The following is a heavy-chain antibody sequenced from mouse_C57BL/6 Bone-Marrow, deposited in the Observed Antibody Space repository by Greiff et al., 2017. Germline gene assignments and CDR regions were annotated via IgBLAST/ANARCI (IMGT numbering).Heavy chain of an antibody. CDR3: AGYSRRDWYFDV. Sequence: EVKLVESGGDLVKPGGSLKLSCAASGFTFSSYGMSWVRQPPDKRLEWVATISSGGSYTYYPDSVKGRFTISRDNAKNTLYLQVSSLKYEDTAMYYCAGYSRRDWYFDVWGTGTTVTVSS. CDR1: GFTFSSYG. D-gene: IGHD1-2*01. J-gene: IGHJ1*03. V-gene: IGHV5-6*01. CDR2: ISSGGSYT.